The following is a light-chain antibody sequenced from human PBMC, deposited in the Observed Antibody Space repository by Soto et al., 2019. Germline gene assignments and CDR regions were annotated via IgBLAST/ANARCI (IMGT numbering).Light chain of an antibody. J-gene: IGKJ4*01. V-gene: IGKV3-11*01. CDR3: QQRRNWPPLT. CDR1: QSISSY. Sequence: EIVLTQSPATLSLSPGDRATLSCRTSQSISSYLAWYQQKPGQAPRLLIYDASNRATGIPARFSGSGSGTDFTLTISSLEPEDFAVYYCQQRRNWPPLTFGGGPKVEIK. CDR2: DAS.